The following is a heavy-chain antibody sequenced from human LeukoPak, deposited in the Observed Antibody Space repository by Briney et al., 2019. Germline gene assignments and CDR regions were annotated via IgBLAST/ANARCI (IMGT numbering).Heavy chain of an antibody. Sequence: ASVNVSCKASGYTFTGYYMHWVRQAPGQGLEWMGWINPNSGGTNYAQKFQGRVTMTRDTSISTAYMELSSLRSEDTAVYYCAREVYSSSSHFDYWGQGTLVTVSS. CDR3: AREVYSSSSHFDY. CDR1: GYTFTGYY. V-gene: IGHV1-2*02. CDR2: INPNSGGT. D-gene: IGHD6-6*01. J-gene: IGHJ4*02.